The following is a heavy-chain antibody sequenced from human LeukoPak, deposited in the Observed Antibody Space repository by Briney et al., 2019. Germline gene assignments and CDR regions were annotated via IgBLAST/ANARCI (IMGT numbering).Heavy chain of an antibody. CDR3: AKGSSSGTVDY. J-gene: IGHJ4*02. V-gene: IGHV3-30*02. CDR2: ISYDGTNK. Sequence: PGGSLRLSCPASGFTFSNYDMHWVRQAPGKGLEWVAFISYDGTNKYYADSVKGRFTFSRDNSKYTLYLQMNSLRAEDTAVYYCAKGSSSGTVDYWGQGTLVAVSS. D-gene: IGHD3-22*01. CDR1: GFTFSNYD.